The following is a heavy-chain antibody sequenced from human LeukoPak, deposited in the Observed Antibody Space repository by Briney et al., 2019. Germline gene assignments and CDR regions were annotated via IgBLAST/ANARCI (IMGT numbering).Heavy chain of an antibody. D-gene: IGHD6-19*01. CDR2: IKQDGSEK. V-gene: IGHV3-7*01. CDR1: GFTFSSYW. CDR3: ARVTWHWLVRYFDY. J-gene: IGHJ4*02. Sequence: GGSLRLSCAASGFTFSSYWMSWVRQAPGKGLEWVANIKQDGSEKDYVDSVKGRFTISRDNAKNSLYLQMNSLRADDTAVYYCARVTWHWLVRYFDYWGQGTLVTVSS.